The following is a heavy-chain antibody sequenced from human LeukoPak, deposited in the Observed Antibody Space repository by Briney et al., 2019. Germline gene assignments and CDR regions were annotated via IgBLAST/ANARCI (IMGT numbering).Heavy chain of an antibody. Sequence: ASVKVSCKASGYTFTGYYMHWARQAPGQGLEWMGWINPNSGGTNYAQKFQGRVTMTRDTSISTAYMELSRLRSDDTAVYYCSRDLLCISSSGWVFCYYYYMDVWGKGTTVTISS. J-gene: IGHJ6*03. CDR3: SRDLLCISSSGWVFCYYYYMDV. CDR2: INPNSGGT. D-gene: IGHD6-19*01. V-gene: IGHV1-2*02. CDR1: GYTFTGYY.